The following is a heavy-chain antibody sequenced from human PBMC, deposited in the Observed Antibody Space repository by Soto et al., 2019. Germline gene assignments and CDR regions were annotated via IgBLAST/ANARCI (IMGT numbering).Heavy chain of an antibody. V-gene: IGHV3-30*04. J-gene: IGHJ4*02. CDR3: ARDSGNYFDY. CDR1: GFTFSSYA. Sequence: QVQLVEYGGVVVQPGRSLRLNCAASGFTFSSYAMHWVRNDPVKGLEWVAGISYDGANKYFADSVKGLFTISRDNAKNTLYLQMNSLRADDTAVYYCARDSGNYFDYWGQGTLVTVSS. CDR2: ISYDGANK.